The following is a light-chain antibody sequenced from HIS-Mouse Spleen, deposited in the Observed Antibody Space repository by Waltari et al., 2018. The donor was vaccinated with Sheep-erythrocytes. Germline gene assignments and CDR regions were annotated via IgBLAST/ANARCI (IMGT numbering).Light chain of an antibody. CDR3: YSTDSSGNQV. J-gene: IGLJ2*01. CDR1: ALPKKY. CDR2: EDS. Sequence: SYELTQPPSVSVSPGQTARITCSGDALPKKYAYWYQQKSGQAPVLVIYEDSKRPSGIPEGFSGSSSGKMATLTISGGQVEDEADYYCYSTDSSGNQVFGGGTKLTVL. V-gene: IGLV3-10*01.